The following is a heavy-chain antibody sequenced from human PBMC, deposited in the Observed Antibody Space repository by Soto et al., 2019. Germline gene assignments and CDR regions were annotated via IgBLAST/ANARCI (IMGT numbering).Heavy chain of an antibody. CDR2: IYYSGST. Sequence: SETLSLTCTVSGGSISSGDYYWSWIRQHPGKGLEWIGYIYYSGSTYYNPSLKSRVTISVDTSKNQFSLKLSSVTAADTAVYYCARAGTATLSDDSGQGTLVTVS. V-gene: IGHV4-31*03. J-gene: IGHJ4*02. CDR3: ARAGTATLSDD. CDR1: GGSISSGDYY. D-gene: IGHD2-15*01.